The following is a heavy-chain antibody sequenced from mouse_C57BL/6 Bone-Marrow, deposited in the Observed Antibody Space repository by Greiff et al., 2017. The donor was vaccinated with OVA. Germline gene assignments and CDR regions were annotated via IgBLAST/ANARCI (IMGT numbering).Heavy chain of an antibody. CDR2: INPNNGGT. V-gene: IGHV1-22*01. CDR3: ARERLLRPYCDY. CDR1: GYTFTDYN. Sequence: VQLQQSGPELVKPGASVKMSCKASGYTFTDYNMHWVKQSPGKSLEWIGYINPNNGGTSYNQKFKGKATLTVNKSSSTAYMELRSLTSEDSAVYYCARERLLRPYCDYWGQGTTLTVSS. J-gene: IGHJ2*01. D-gene: IGHD2-3*01.